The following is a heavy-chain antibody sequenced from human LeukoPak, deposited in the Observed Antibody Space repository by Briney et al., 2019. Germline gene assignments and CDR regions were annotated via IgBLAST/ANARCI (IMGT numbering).Heavy chain of an antibody. D-gene: IGHD1-26*01. CDR2: VYSGGST. Sequence: PGGSLRLSCAASGSTVSSNYMSWVRQALGKGLEWVSVVYSGGSTHYADSVKGRFTISRDNSKNTLYLHMNSLRAEDTAVYYCATADSGSYYSGFDYWGQGTLVTVSS. J-gene: IGHJ4*02. CDR1: GSTVSSNY. CDR3: ATADSGSYYSGFDY. V-gene: IGHV3-66*01.